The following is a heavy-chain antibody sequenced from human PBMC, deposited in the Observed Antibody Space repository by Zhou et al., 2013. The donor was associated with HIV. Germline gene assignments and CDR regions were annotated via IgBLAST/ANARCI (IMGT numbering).Heavy chain of an antibody. CDR3: ARDRVLRYFDWTYPPHSYYYGMDV. CDR1: GYTFTNYY. Sequence: QVQLVQSGAEVKKPGASVKVSCKTSGYTFTNYYIHLLRQAPGQGLEWMGWINPNSGGTNYAQKFQGRVTMTRDTSISTAYMELSRLRSDDTAVYYCARDRVLRYFDWTYPPHSYYYGMDVWGQGTTVTVSS. V-gene: IGHV1-2*02. D-gene: IGHD3-9*01. CDR2: INPNSGGT. J-gene: IGHJ6*02.